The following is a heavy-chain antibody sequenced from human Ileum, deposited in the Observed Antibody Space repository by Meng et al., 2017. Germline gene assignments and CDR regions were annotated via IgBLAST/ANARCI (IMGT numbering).Heavy chain of an antibody. V-gene: IGHV7-4-1*02. CDR3: ARHTGNFGLDF. Sequence: QVQLRQSGSELKKPGAAVKVSCKTSGYTFTSQSLNWVRQAPGQGLEWIGWIDTNTGNSNYAPGFTGRFVFSLDTSVSTAYLQISSLNVEDTAVYYCARHTGNFGLDFWGQGTLVTVSS. D-gene: IGHD4-23*01. J-gene: IGHJ4*02. CDR2: IDTNTGNS. CDR1: GYTFTSQS.